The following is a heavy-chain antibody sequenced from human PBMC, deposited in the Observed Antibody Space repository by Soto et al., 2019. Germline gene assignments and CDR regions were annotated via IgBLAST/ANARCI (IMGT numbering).Heavy chain of an antibody. Sequence: GESLKISCKGSGYSFTSYWIGWVRQMPGKGLEWMGIIYPGDSDTRYSPSFQGQVTISADKSISTAYLQWSSLKASDTAMYYCARRVGSGSPPYYFDYWGQGTLVTVSS. D-gene: IGHD3-10*01. CDR2: IYPGDSDT. J-gene: IGHJ4*02. CDR3: ARRVGSGSPPYYFDY. CDR1: GYSFTSYW. V-gene: IGHV5-51*01.